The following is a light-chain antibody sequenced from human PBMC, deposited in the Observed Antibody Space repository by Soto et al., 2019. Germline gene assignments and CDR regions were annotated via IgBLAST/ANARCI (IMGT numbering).Light chain of an antibody. Sequence: QSALTQPASVSGSPGQSITISCTGTSSDVGGYNYVSWYQQHPGKAPKLVIYEVGNRPSGLSNRFSGSKSGNTASLTISGLQAEDEADYYCSSYTSSSTQVFGTGTKVTVL. CDR3: SSYTSSSTQV. CDR1: SSDVGGYNY. J-gene: IGLJ1*01. V-gene: IGLV2-14*01. CDR2: EVG.